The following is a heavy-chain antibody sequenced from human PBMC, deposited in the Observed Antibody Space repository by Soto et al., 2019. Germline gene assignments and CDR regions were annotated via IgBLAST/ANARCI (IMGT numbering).Heavy chain of an antibody. D-gene: IGHD3-16*02. CDR3: ARDQYPGIYLGMDV. Sequence: VQLVESGVGVVQPGRSLRLSCAASGFTFSSYAMHWVRQAPGKGLEWVAVISYDGSNKYYADSVKGRFTISRDNSKNTLYLQMNSLRAEDTAVYYCARDQYPGIYLGMDVWGQGTTVTVSS. V-gene: IGHV3-30-3*01. J-gene: IGHJ6*02. CDR2: ISYDGSNK. CDR1: GFTFSSYA.